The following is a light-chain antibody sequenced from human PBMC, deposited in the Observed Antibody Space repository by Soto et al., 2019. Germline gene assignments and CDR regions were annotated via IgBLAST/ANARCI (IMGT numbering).Light chain of an antibody. CDR3: QQYGSSGT. V-gene: IGKV3-20*01. CDR2: GAS. CDR1: QSVSNNY. J-gene: IGKJ1*01. Sequence: EIVLTQSPGTLSLSLGERATLSCRASQSVSNNYLAWYQQKPCQAPRLLIYGASNRATGIPDRFSGSGSATDFTLIIIRLEPDDFAGYYCQQYGSSGTFGQGTQGAIK.